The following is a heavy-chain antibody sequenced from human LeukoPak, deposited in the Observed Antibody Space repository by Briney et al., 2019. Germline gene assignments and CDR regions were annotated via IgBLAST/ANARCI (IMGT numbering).Heavy chain of an antibody. CDR1: GFTFSSHG. D-gene: IGHD2-15*01. J-gene: IGHJ4*02. CDR2: VSSDGGTT. CDR3: TKKSATGSRYSFDY. V-gene: IGHV3-30*18. Sequence: GTSLRLSCAASGFTFSSHGINWVRQAPGKGLEWVAVVSSDGGTTYYADSVKGRFTISRDNSKNTLYLQMNSLRGEDTAIYYCTKKSATGSRYSFDYWGQGTLVTVSS.